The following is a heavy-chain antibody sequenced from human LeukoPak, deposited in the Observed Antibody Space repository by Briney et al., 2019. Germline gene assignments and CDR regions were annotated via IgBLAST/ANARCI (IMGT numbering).Heavy chain of an antibody. D-gene: IGHD6-19*01. J-gene: IGHJ6*02. CDR2: ISAYNGNT. Sequence: ASVNVSCTASGYTFTSYGISWVRQAPGQGLEWMGWISAYNGNTNYAQKLQGRVTMTTDTSTSTAYMELRSLRSDDTAVYYCARGGSQWLVSYYYYGMDVWGQGTTVTVSS. CDR1: GYTFTSYG. V-gene: IGHV1-18*01. CDR3: ARGGSQWLVSYYYYGMDV.